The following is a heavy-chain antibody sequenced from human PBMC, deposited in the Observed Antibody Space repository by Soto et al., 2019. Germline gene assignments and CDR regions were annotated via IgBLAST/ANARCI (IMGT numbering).Heavy chain of an antibody. CDR3: ARVGAGSGLDY. Sequence: GESLKISCAASGFTFSSYEMNWVRQAAGKGLEWVSYISSSGSTIYYADSVKGRFTISRDNAKNSLYLQMNSLRAEDTAVYYCARVGAGSGLDYWGQGTLVTVSS. J-gene: IGHJ4*02. CDR1: GFTFSSYE. CDR2: ISSSGSTI. V-gene: IGHV3-48*03. D-gene: IGHD6-25*01.